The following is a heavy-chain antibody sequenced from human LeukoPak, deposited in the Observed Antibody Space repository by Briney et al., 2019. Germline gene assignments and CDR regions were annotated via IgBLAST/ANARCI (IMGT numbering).Heavy chain of an antibody. CDR2: ISYDGSNK. J-gene: IGHJ4*02. Sequence: GGSLRLSCAASGFTFSSYAMHWARQAPGKGLEWVAVISYDGSNKYYADSVKGRFTISRDNSKNTLYLQMNSLRAEDTAVYYCARGRGRYFDWLGDYWGQGTLVTVSS. CDR3: ARGRGRYFDWLGDY. V-gene: IGHV3-30*04. D-gene: IGHD3-9*01. CDR1: GFTFSSYA.